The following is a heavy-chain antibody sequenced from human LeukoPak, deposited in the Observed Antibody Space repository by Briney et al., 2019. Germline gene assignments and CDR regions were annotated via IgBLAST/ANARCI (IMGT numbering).Heavy chain of an antibody. CDR2: IYTSGTT. Sequence: SSETLSLTCTVSGGSISSDNYHWSWIRQPAGKGLEWIGRIYTSGTTNYNPSLKSRVTISVDTSKNQFSLKLSSVTAADTAVYYCARASGSYSPYYYYMDVWGKGTTVTISS. D-gene: IGHD1-26*01. CDR3: ARASGSYSPYYYYMDV. CDR1: GGSISSDNYH. J-gene: IGHJ6*03. V-gene: IGHV4-61*02.